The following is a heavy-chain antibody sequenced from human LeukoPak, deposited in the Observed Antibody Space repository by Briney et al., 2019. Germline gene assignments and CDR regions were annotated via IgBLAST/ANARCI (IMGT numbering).Heavy chain of an antibody. CDR3: ARGGYNIDWMKDAPDY. CDR2: INHLGST. D-gene: IGHD6-19*01. CDR1: GGSFSGYY. Sequence: PSETLSLTCGVYGGSFSGYYYNWIRQSPGKGLEWIAEINHLGSTNYNPSLKSRVAISIDTSKNQFSLNLISVTAADTAVYYCARGGYNIDWMKDAPDYWGQGTLVTVSS. V-gene: IGHV4-34*01. J-gene: IGHJ4*02.